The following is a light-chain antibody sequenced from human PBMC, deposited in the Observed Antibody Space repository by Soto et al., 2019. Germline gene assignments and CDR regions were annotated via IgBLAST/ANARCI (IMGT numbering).Light chain of an antibody. CDR3: QQYNNWPPIT. V-gene: IGKV3D-15*01. CDR2: DAS. J-gene: IGKJ5*01. Sequence: EIVITQSPATLSVSPGERATLSCRASQYVSSFLAWYQQKAGQAPRLLIYDASHRATGIPARFSGSGSGTELTLTISSLQSEDFAVYYCQQYNNWPPITFGQGTRLEIK. CDR1: QYVSSF.